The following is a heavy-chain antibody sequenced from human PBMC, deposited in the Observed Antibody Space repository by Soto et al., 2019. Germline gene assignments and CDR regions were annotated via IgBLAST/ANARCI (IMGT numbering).Heavy chain of an antibody. D-gene: IGHD6-13*01. Sequence: QVQLVQSAPEVKKPGASVRVSCKYTFSNYSLHWVRQSPGQRLEWLGCNNAATGSTEYSQRFRDRVTIYRDTSANTGYMEMSGLRFEDTAVYFCARGHDAGSWTIHHWGQGTLVTVSP. V-gene: IGHV1-3*01. J-gene: IGHJ5*02. CDR2: NNAATGST. CDR1: YTFSNYS. CDR3: ARGHDAGSWTIHH.